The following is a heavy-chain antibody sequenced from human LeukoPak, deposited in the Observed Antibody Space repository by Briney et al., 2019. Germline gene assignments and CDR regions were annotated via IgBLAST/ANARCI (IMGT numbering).Heavy chain of an antibody. CDR1: GGSISSGDYY. Sequence: PSETLSLTCTVSGGSISSGDYYWSWIRQPPGKGLEWIGYIYYSGSTYYNPSLKSRVTISVDTSKNQFSLKLSSVTAADTAVYYCARVSIGSIAARGELDYWGQGTLVTVSS. V-gene: IGHV4-30-4*08. CDR2: IYYSGST. CDR3: ARVSIGSIAARGELDY. J-gene: IGHJ4*02. D-gene: IGHD6-6*01.